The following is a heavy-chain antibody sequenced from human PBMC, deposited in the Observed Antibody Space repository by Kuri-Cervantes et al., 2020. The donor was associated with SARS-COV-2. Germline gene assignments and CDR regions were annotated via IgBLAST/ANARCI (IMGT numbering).Heavy chain of an antibody. Sequence: GGSLRLSCAASGFTFSSYAMHWVRQAPGKGLEWVSAISGSGGSTYYADSVKGRFTISRDNSKNTLYLQMNSLRAEDTAVYYCAKDGSNYVGGMDVWGQGTMVTVSS. D-gene: IGHD4-11*01. CDR2: ISGSGGST. CDR3: AKDGSNYVGGMDV. V-gene: IGHV3-23*01. J-gene: IGHJ6*02. CDR1: GFTFSSYA.